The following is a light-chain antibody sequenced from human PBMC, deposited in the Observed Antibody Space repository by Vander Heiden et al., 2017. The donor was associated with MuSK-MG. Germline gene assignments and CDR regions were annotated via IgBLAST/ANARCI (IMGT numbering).Light chain of an antibody. CDR2: AAS. V-gene: IGKV1-39*01. CDR3: QQSYSVPHT. CDR1: QSISSY. Sequence: IQMAQSPSSLPASVGDGVTITCRASQSISSYLNWYQQKPGRAPRLLIYAASSLQGGVPSRFSGRGSGTDFTLSISSLQPEDFATYYCQQSYSVPHTFGQGTKLEIK. J-gene: IGKJ2*01.